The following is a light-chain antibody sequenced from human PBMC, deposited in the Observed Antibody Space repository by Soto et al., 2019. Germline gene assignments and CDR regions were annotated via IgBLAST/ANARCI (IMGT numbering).Light chain of an antibody. CDR2: KAS. Sequence: DIQMTQSPSTLSASVGDRVTITCRASQSISTWLAWYQQEPGKAPKLLIHKASSLKSGVPSRFSGSGSGTEFTLTISSLQPDDFETYYCQHYNSYSEAFGQGTKVDIK. CDR3: QHYNSYSEA. J-gene: IGKJ1*01. CDR1: QSISTW. V-gene: IGKV1-5*03.